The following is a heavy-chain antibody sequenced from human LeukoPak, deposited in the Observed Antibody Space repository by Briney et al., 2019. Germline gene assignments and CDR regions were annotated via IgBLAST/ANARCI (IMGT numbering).Heavy chain of an antibody. J-gene: IGHJ4*02. CDR1: GGTFSSYA. D-gene: IGHD3-3*01. CDR3: ARGEFTIFGVVPTSFDY. CDR2: IIPIFGTA. V-gene: IGHV1-69*13. Sequence: SVKVSCKASGGTFSSYAISWVRQAPGQGLEWMGGIIPIFGTANYTQKFQGRVTITADESTSTAYMELSSLRSEDTAVYYCARGEFTIFGVVPTSFDYWGQGTLVTVSS.